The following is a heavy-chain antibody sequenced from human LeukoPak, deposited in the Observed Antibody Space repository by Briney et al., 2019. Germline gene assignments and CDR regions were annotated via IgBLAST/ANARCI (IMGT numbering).Heavy chain of an antibody. V-gene: IGHV3-13*01. Sequence: GSLRLSCAASGFTFSNYDMHWVRQASGKGLGWVSAIGTAGDTYYPGSVKGRFTISRENAKNSLYLQMNSLRAGDTAVYYCARGGQQLGEFDCWGQGTLVTVSS. CDR3: ARGGQQLGEFDC. J-gene: IGHJ4*02. CDR2: IGTAGDT. CDR1: GFTFSNYD. D-gene: IGHD6-13*01.